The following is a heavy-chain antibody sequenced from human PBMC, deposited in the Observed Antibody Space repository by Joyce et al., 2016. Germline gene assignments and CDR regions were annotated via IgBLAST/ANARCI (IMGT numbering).Heavy chain of an antibody. D-gene: IGHD2-2*01. Sequence: EVQLVEYGGGLVQSGGSLRLSCAASGIIFSNKEMNWVRQAPGKGLEWISSINSDDSRIHYADSVRGRFTISRDNARNSLFLEMNSLRVEDTAMYYCTTPSCANWGQGSLVTVSS. CDR1: GIIFSNKE. CDR2: INSDDSRI. J-gene: IGHJ4*02. V-gene: IGHV3-48*03. CDR3: TTPSCAN.